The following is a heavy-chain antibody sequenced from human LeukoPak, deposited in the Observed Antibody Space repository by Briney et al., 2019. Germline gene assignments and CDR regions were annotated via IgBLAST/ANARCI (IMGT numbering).Heavy chain of an antibody. CDR1: GFTFSSYA. CDR3: AKDPRFGDLISD. J-gene: IGHJ4*02. D-gene: IGHD3-10*01. CDR2: ISYDGSNK. Sequence: PGGSLRLSCAASGFTFSSYAMHWVRQAPGKGLEWVAVISYDGSNKYYADSVKGRFTISRDNSKNTLYLQMNSLRAEDTAVYYCAKDPRFGDLISDWGQGTLVTVSS. V-gene: IGHV3-30*04.